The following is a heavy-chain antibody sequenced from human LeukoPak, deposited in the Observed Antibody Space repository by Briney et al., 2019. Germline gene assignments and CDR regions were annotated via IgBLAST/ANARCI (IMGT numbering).Heavy chain of an antibody. CDR2: INHSGST. CDR3: ARTANDYGGVYFDY. J-gene: IGHJ4*02. Sequence: SETLSLTCAVYGGSFSGYYWSWIRQPPGKGLEWIGEINHSGSTNYNPSLKSRVTISVDTSKNQFSLKLSSVTAADTAVYYCARTANDYGGVYFDYWGQGTLVTVSS. D-gene: IGHD4-23*01. V-gene: IGHV4-34*01. CDR1: GGSFSGYY.